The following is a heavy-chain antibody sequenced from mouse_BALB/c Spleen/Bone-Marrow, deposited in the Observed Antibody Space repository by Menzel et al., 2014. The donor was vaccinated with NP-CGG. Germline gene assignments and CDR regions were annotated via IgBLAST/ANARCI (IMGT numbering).Heavy chain of an antibody. V-gene: IGHV14-3*02. J-gene: IGHJ2*01. CDR3: ASYVYGYYFDY. Sequence: VQLQQSGAELVKPGASVKLSCTASGFNIKDTYMHWVKQMPEQGLEWIGRIDPANGNTKYDPKFQGKATITADTSSNTAYLQLSSLTSEDTAVYYCASYVYGYYFDYWGQGTTLTVSS. CDR2: IDPANGNT. CDR1: GFNIKDTY. D-gene: IGHD2-2*01.